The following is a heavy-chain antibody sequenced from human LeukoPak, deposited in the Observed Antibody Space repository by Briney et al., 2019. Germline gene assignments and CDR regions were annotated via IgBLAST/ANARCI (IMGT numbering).Heavy chain of an antibody. CDR3: ARDRGRIFSGGDFDY. Sequence: ASVKVSCKASGYTFTGYYMHWVRQAPGQGLEWVGWVSPFNRNTNYAQKFQGRVTMTTDTSTSTAYMELRSLRSADTAVYYCARDRGRIFSGGDFDYWGQGTLVTVAS. J-gene: IGHJ4*02. CDR2: VSPFNRNT. D-gene: IGHD2-15*01. V-gene: IGHV1-18*04. CDR1: GYTFTGYY.